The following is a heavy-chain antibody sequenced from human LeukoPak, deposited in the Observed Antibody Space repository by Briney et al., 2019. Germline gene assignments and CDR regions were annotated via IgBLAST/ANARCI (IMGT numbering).Heavy chain of an antibody. Sequence: GGSLRLSCAASGFTFSNYGMHWVRQAPGEGLEWVAVMSYDGNNKYHADSVKGRFTISRDNSQNTLYLQMDSLRPDDTAVYYCAKVREIMFRGPQDYWGQGTLVTVSS. CDR1: GFTFSNYG. V-gene: IGHV3-30*18. CDR3: AKVREIMFRGPQDY. D-gene: IGHD3-16*01. CDR2: MSYDGNNK. J-gene: IGHJ4*02.